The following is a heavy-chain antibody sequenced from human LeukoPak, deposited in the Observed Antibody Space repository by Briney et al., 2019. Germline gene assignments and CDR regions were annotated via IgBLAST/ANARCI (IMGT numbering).Heavy chain of an antibody. V-gene: IGHV4-34*01. CDR1: GGSFSGYY. D-gene: IGHD1-14*01. CDR3: ARGPSDRLGYYYGMDV. J-gene: IGHJ6*02. Sequence: SETLSLTCAVYGGSFSGYYWSWIRQPPGKGLEWIGEINHSGSTNYNPSLKSRVTISVDTSKNQFSLKLSSVTAADTAVYYCARGPSDRLGYYYGMDVWGQGTTVTVSS. CDR2: INHSGST.